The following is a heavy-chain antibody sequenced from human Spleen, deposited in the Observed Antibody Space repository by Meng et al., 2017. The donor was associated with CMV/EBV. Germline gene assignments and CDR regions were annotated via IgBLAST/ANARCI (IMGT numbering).Heavy chain of an antibody. J-gene: IGHJ3*01. CDR1: GGSFSGYY. D-gene: IGHD2-2*01. CDR3: ARGRFSTSSFL. Sequence: SETLSLTCAVYGGSFSGYYWSWIRQSPSKGLEWIGEISHSGSATYNPSLKSRVTMSVDTSKNRFSLKLSSVTAADTAVYSCARGRFSTSSFLWGQGTMVTVSS. CDR2: ISHSGSA. V-gene: IGHV4-34*01.